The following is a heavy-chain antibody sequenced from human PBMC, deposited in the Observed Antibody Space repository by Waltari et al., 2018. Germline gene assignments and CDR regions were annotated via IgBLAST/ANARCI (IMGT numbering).Heavy chain of an antibody. D-gene: IGHD6-13*01. Sequence: QVQLQESGPGLVKPSETLSLTCTVSGGSISSYYWSWIRQPPGKGLEWIGYIYYSGSTNYNPSRKSRVTISVDTSKNQFSLKLSSVTAADTAVYYCARSDSSSWYIDAFDIWGQGTMVTVSS. J-gene: IGHJ3*02. CDR2: IYYSGST. V-gene: IGHV4-59*01. CDR1: GGSISSYY. CDR3: ARSDSSSWYIDAFDI.